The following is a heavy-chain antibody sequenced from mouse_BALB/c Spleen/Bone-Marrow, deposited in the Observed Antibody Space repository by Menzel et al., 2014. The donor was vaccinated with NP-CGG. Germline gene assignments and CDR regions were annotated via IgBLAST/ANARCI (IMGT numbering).Heavy chain of an antibody. D-gene: IGHD2-1*01. CDR1: GFTFSSYG. CDR3: ARGNYGNYVDYFDY. J-gene: IGHJ2*01. V-gene: IGHV5-6-3*01. CDR2: INSNGGST. Sequence: EVQLVESGGGLVQPGGSLELSCAASGFTFSSYGMSWVRQTPDKRLELVASINSNGGSTYYPDSVKGRFTTSRDNAKNTLSLQMSSLKSEDTAMYYCARGNYGNYVDYFDYWGQGTTLTVSS.